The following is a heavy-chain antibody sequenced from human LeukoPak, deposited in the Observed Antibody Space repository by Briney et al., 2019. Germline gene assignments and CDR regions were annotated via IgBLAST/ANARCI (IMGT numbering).Heavy chain of an antibody. Sequence: ASVKVSCKASGYTFTGYYMHWVRQAPGQGLEWMGWINPNSGGTNYAQKFQGWVTMTRDTSISTAYMELSSLRSEDTAVYYCASHYDSSGIDYWGQGTLVTVSS. V-gene: IGHV1-2*04. D-gene: IGHD3-22*01. J-gene: IGHJ4*02. CDR3: ASHYDSSGIDY. CDR1: GYTFTGYY. CDR2: INPNSGGT.